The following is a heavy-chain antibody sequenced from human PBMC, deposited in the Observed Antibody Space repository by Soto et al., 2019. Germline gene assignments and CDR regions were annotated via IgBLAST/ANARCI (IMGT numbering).Heavy chain of an antibody. CDR2: LNAGNGNT. D-gene: IGHD5-18*01. CDR3: ARGVPIQQDV. CDR1: GYPFTRYA. J-gene: IGHJ6*02. Sequence: QVQLVQSGAEEKKPGASVKVSCKASGYPFTRYAMHWVRQAPGKRLEWMGWLNAGNGNTKYSQKFQGRVTITRDTSARTAYMELSSLRSEDTALYYCARGVPIQQDVGGQGTTVTVSS. V-gene: IGHV1-3*05.